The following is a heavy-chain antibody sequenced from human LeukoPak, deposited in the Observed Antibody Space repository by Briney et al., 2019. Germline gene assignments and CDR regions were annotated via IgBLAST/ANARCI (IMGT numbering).Heavy chain of an antibody. V-gene: IGHV3-30*04. D-gene: IGHD2-8*01. CDR3: ALMSFDF. Sequence: GRSLRLSCSASGFIFSSYAMHWVRQAPGKGLEWVAVISSDGRQQNYADSVKGRFTISRDNSRNTVDLQMNSLRAEDTAVYFCALMSFDFWGQGTLVTVSS. CDR1: GFIFSSYA. CDR2: ISSDGRQQ. J-gene: IGHJ4*02.